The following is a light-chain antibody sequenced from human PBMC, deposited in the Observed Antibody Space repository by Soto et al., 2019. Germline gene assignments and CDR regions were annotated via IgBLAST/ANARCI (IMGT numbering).Light chain of an antibody. CDR1: SSDVGGYNY. V-gene: IGLV2-14*01. J-gene: IGLJ2*01. CDR3: SSYTSSDSLVV. Sequence: QSVLTQPASVSGSPGQSITISCTGTSSDVGGYNYVSWYQQHPGKAPKLMIYEVSNRPAGVSHRFSGSKSGDTASLTISGLQAEDEADYFCSSYTSSDSLVVFGGGTKVTVL. CDR2: EVS.